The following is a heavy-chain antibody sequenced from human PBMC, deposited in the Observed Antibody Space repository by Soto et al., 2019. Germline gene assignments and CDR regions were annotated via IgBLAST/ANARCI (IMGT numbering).Heavy chain of an antibody. D-gene: IGHD2-15*01. Sequence: SETLSLTCSVSGASLSRGAYYWSWIRQHPGMVVEWIAYIYHSWDTHHNPSLRIRITISVDTSKIQFSLKLTSVTDADTAVYYCATPYIVYFDNWGQGTLVTVSS. CDR1: GASLSRGAYY. V-gene: IGHV4-31*03. CDR3: ATPYIVYFDN. CDR2: IYHSWDT. J-gene: IGHJ4*01.